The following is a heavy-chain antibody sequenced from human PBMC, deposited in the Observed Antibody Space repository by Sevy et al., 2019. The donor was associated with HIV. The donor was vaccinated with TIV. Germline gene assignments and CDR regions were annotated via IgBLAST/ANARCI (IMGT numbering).Heavy chain of an antibody. CDR1: GGSISSYY. CDR3: ARDFYDSSGQGGDWFDP. Sequence: SETLSLTCTVSGGSISSYYWSWIRQPPGKGLEWIGYIYYSGSTNYNPSLKSQVTISVDTSKNQFSLKLSSVTAADTAVYYCARDFYDSSGQGGDWFDPWGQGTLVTVSS. J-gene: IGHJ5*02. V-gene: IGHV4-59*01. D-gene: IGHD3-22*01. CDR2: IYYSGST.